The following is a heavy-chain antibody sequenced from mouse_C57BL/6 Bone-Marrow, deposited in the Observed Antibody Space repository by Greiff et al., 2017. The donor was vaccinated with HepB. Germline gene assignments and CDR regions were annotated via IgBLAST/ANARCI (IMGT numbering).Heavy chain of an antibody. CDR3: ARGSSAY. Sequence: DVHLVESGGGLVKPGGSLKLSCAASGFTFSSYAMSWVRQTPEKRLEWVATISDGGSYTYYPDNVKVRFTISRDNAKNNLYLQMSHLKSEDTAMYYCARGSSAYWGQGTLVTVSA. CDR1: GFTFSSYA. CDR2: ISDGGSYT. V-gene: IGHV5-4*01. D-gene: IGHD1-1*01. J-gene: IGHJ3*01.